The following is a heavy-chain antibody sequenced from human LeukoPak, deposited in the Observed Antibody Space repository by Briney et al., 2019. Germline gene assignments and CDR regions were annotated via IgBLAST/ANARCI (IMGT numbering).Heavy chain of an antibody. J-gene: IGHJ4*02. Sequence: SETLSLTCTVSGGSISSYYWSWIRQPPGKGLEWIGSIYYSRSTNYNPSLKSRVTISVDTSKNQFSLKLSSVTAADTAVYYCASADTATFFDYWGQGTLVTVSS. V-gene: IGHV4-59*01. D-gene: IGHD5-18*01. CDR2: IYYSRST. CDR1: GGSISSYY. CDR3: ASADTATFFDY.